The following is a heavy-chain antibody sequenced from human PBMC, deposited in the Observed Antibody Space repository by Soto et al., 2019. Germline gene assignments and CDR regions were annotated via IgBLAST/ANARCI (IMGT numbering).Heavy chain of an antibody. V-gene: IGHV4-39*01. CDR3: ARHTWGRQRGWFDP. CDR1: GGSISSSSYY. J-gene: IGHJ5*02. CDR2: IYYSGST. D-gene: IGHD2-2*01. Sequence: SETLSLTCTVSGGSISSSSYYWGWIRQPLGKGLEWIGSIYYSGSTYYNPSLKSRVTISVDTSKNQFSLKLSSVTAADTAVYYCARHTWGRQRGWFDPWGQGTRVTVS.